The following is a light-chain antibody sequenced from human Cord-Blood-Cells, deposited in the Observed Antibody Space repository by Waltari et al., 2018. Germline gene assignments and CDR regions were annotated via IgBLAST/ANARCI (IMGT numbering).Light chain of an antibody. Sequence: QSVLTQPPSASGTPGQRVTISCSVSSSNIGSNYVSWYQQPPGTAPKLLIYRNNQRPSGVPDRFSGSKSGTSASLAISGLRSEDEADYYCAAWDDSLSGYVLGTGTKVTVL. J-gene: IGLJ1*01. CDR3: AAWDDSLSGYV. V-gene: IGLV1-47*01. CDR1: SSNIGSNY. CDR2: RNN.